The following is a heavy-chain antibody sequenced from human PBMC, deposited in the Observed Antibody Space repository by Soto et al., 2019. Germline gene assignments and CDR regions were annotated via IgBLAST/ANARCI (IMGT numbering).Heavy chain of an antibody. CDR2: INGDGGEK. D-gene: IGHD6-19*01. CDR1: GFTFSSYW. CDR3: ARDRGWLTFDS. V-gene: IGHV3-7*01. Sequence: GGSLRLSCADSGFTFSSYWMGWVRQAPGKGLEWVANINGDGGEKYYVDSVKGRFTISRDNAKNSLYLLMNSLRAEDTAVYYCARDRGWLTFDSWGEGTLVTVSS. J-gene: IGHJ4*02.